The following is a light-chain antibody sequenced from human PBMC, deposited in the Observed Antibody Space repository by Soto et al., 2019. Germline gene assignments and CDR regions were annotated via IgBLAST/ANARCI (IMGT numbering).Light chain of an antibody. J-gene: IGLJ2*01. CDR3: SSYAGGDDLV. Sequence: QSALTQPPSASGSPGQSVTISCTGTNSDIGGYNHVSWHQHHPGKAPKLLIYDVTKRPSGVPGRFSGSKSGNTASLTVSGLQGDDEADYYCSSYAGGDDLVFGGATKLSVL. CDR1: NSDIGGYNH. CDR2: DVT. V-gene: IGLV2-8*01.